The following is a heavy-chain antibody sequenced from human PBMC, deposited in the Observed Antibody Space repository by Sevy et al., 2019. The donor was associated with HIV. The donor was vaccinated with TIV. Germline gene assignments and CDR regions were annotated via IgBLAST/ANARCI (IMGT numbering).Heavy chain of an antibody. Sequence: GGSLRLSCAASGFSLETFWIHLVRQAPGKGLEWVGRIKSNSDGGTTDYAAPLEGRFTMSRDDSENKIYLQINNLKIEDTAVYYCATAPGTGCWGQGTLVTVSS. CDR1: GFSLETFW. CDR3: ATAPGTGC. CDR2: IKSNSDGGTT. V-gene: IGHV3-15*01. J-gene: IGHJ4*02. D-gene: IGHD3-10*01.